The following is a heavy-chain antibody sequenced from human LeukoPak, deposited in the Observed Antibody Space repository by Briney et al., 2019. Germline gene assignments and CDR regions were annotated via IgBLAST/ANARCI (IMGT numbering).Heavy chain of an antibody. J-gene: IGHJ5*02. V-gene: IGHV4-61*02. Sequence: PSQTLSLTCTVSGGSISSGSYYWSWIRQPAGKGLEWIGRIYTSGSTNYNPSLKSRVTISVDTSKNQFSLKLSSVTATDTAVYYCARDADYYDSSDYYYGISWFDPWGQGTLVTVSS. D-gene: IGHD3-22*01. CDR2: IYTSGST. CDR3: ARDADYYDSSDYYYGISWFDP. CDR1: GGSISSGSYY.